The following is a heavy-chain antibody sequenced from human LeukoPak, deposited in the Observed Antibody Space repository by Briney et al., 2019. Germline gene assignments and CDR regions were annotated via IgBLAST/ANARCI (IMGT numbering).Heavy chain of an antibody. CDR1: GFTFEDYP. J-gene: IGHJ1*01. V-gene: IGHV3-30*02. D-gene: IGHD2-15*01. Sequence: GGSLRLSCAASGFTFEDYPMHWVRQAPGKGLEWVAFIRYDGSNKYYADSVKGRFTISRDNSKNTLYLQMNSLRAEDTAVYYCAKPVAALDPRSYFQHWGQGTLVTVSS. CDR2: IRYDGSNK. CDR3: AKPVAALDPRSYFQH.